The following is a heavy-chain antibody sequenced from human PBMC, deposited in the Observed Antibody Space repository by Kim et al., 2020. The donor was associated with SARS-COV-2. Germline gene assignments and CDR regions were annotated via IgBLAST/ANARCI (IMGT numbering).Heavy chain of an antibody. D-gene: IGHD3-22*01. Sequence: NPSLKSRVTISVDTSKNQFSLKLSSVTAADTAVYYCASGIVVVMGGPIDYWGQGTLVTVSS. CDR3: ASGIVVVMGGPIDY. V-gene: IGHV4-31*02. J-gene: IGHJ4*02.